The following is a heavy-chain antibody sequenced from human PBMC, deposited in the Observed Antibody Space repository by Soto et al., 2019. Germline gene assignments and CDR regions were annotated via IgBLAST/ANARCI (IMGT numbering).Heavy chain of an antibody. J-gene: IGHJ4*02. V-gene: IGHV3-33*01. Sequence: GGSLRLSCAASGFTFSSYGMHWVRQAPGKGLEWVAVIWYDGSNKYYADSVKGRFTISRDNSKNTLYLQMNSLRAEDTAVYYCARAKDSGDLGYWGQGTLVTVSS. CDR2: IWYDGSNK. D-gene: IGHD7-27*01. CDR1: GFTFSSYG. CDR3: ARAKDSGDLGY.